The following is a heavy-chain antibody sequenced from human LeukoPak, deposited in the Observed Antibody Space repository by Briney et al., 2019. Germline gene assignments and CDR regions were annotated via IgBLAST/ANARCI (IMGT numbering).Heavy chain of an antibody. J-gene: IGHJ4*02. CDR3: ARELSYGSGSYPHRTFDH. CDR2: INPSGGST. CDR1: GYTFTNYY. V-gene: IGHV1-46*01. Sequence: GASVKVSCKASGYTFTNYYMHWVRQAPGQGLEWMGIINPSGGSTSYAQKFQGRVTMTRDTSTSTVYMEVSSLRSEDAAVYYCARELSYGSGSYPHRTFDHRGQGTLVTISS. D-gene: IGHD3-10*01.